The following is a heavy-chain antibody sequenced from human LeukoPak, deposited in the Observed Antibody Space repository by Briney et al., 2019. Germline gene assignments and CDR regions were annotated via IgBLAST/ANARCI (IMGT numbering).Heavy chain of an antibody. CDR3: AEERYFDWLDDAFDI. CDR1: GGSISSSSYY. Sequence: SETLSLTCTVSGGSISSSSYYWGWIRQPPGKGLEWIGSIYYSGSTYYNPSLKSRVTISVDTSKNQFSLKLSSVTAADTAVYYCAEERYFDWLDDAFDIWGQGTMVTVSS. D-gene: IGHD3-9*01. J-gene: IGHJ3*02. CDR2: IYYSGST. V-gene: IGHV4-39*01.